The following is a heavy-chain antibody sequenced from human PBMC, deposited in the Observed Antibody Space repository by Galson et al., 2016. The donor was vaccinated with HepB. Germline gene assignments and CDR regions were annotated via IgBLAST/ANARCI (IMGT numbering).Heavy chain of an antibody. D-gene: IGHD1-26*01. CDR3: ARGRGRYSGSYADF. CDR2: IWYDGRNK. CDR1: GFSFSNSG. Sequence: SLRLSCAASGFSFSNSGMHWIRQAPGKGLEWVAFIWYDGRNKHHSDSVKGRFTISRDNSKNTLYLQIDSLTAEDTAVYYCARGRGRYSGSYADFWGQGTLVTVSS. J-gene: IGHJ4*02. V-gene: IGHV3-33*01.